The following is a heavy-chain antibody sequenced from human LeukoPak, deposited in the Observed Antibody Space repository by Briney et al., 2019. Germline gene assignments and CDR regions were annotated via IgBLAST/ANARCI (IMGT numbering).Heavy chain of an antibody. J-gene: IGHJ4*02. Sequence: GGSLRPSCAAAGLTFSSYGMHWVRQAPGKGLHWAAVISYNGSNKYYADSVKGRFTISRDNSKNTLYLQMNSLRAEDTAVYYCAKGSRQLWWFDYWGQGTLVTVSS. V-gene: IGHV3-30*18. CDR1: GLTFSSYG. D-gene: IGHD5-18*01. CDR2: ISYNGSNK. CDR3: AKGSRQLWWFDY.